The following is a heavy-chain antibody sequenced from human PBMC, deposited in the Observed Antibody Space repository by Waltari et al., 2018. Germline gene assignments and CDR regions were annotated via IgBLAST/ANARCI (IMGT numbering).Heavy chain of an antibody. CDR2: SNTGNGYT. CDR1: GYSFSSYA. Sequence: QVQLVQSGAEVKKPGAPVKVSCKPSGYSFSSYAMHWVRQAPGQRLEWMGWSNTGNGYTKYSQEFQGRVTITRDTSASTAYMELSSLRSEDTAVYYCARSSGSYSMDVWGQGTTVTVAS. CDR3: ARSSGSYSMDV. V-gene: IGHV1-3*02. J-gene: IGHJ6*03. D-gene: IGHD1-26*01.